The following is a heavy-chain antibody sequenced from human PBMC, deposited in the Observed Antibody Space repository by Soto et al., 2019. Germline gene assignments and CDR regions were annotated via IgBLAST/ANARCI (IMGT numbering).Heavy chain of an antibody. J-gene: IGHJ4*02. CDR3: ARASGGAVADFDY. D-gene: IGHD6-19*01. Sequence: QVKLQESGPGLVKPSETLSLTCSVSGGSISSGGYYWNWIRQHPERGLEWIGYIYYSGNTVLTPSLTSRATISRATSKNECALTLTSLTVADTAVYFCARASGGAVADFDYWGQGTLVTVSS. CDR1: GGSISSGGYY. CDR2: IYYSGNT. V-gene: IGHV4-31*03.